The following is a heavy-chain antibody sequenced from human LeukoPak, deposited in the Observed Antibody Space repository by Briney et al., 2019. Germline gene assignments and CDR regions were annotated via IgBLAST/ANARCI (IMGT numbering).Heavy chain of an antibody. J-gene: IGHJ5*02. V-gene: IGHV4-59*01. Sequence: SETLSLTCSVSGGSISSYYWSWIRQPPGKGLEWIGYIYYSGSTNYNPSLKSRVTISVDTSKNQFSLKLSSVTAADTAVYYCARGQGYSYGYEWFDPWGQGTLVTVSS. CDR2: IYYSGST. CDR1: GGSISSYY. CDR3: ARGQGYSYGYEWFDP. D-gene: IGHD5-18*01.